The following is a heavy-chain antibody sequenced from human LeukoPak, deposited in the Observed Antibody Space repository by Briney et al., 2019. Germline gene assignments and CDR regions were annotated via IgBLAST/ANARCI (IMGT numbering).Heavy chain of an antibody. V-gene: IGHV4-39*01. CDR3: ARPRGGYYYDSSGQAYAFDI. CDR1: GGSISSSSYY. Sequence: PSETLSLTCTVSGGSISSSSYYWGWIRQPPGKGLEWIGSIYYSGSTYYNPPLKSRVTISVDTSKNQFSLKLSSVTAADTAVYYCARPRGGYYYDSSGQAYAFDIWGQGTMVTVSS. D-gene: IGHD3-22*01. J-gene: IGHJ3*02. CDR2: IYYSGST.